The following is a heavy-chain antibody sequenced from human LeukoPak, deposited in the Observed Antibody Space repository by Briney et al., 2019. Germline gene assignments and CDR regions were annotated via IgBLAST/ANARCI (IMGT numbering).Heavy chain of an antibody. CDR2: ISSSGRTV. CDR3: AREVGFGGSYFI. V-gene: IGHV3-11*01. J-gene: IGHJ3*02. CDR1: GFTFSDYY. D-gene: IGHD1-26*01. Sequence: GGSLRLSCAASGFTFSDYYMSWIRQAPGKGLEWVSYISSSGRTVYYADSVKGRFTISRDNAKNSLYLRMNSLRAEDTAVYYCAREVGFGGSYFIWGQGTMVTVSS.